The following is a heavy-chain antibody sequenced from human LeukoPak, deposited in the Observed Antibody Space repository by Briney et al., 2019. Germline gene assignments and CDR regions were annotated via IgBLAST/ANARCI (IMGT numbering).Heavy chain of an antibody. V-gene: IGHV3-23*01. CDR3: AKASYYYDSSGQFDY. CDR1: GCTFSSYA. J-gene: IGHJ4*02. Sequence: GGSLRLSCAASGCTFSSYAMSWVRQAPGKGLEWVSAISGSGGSTYYADSVKGRFTISRDNSKNTLYLQMNSLRAEDTAVYYCAKASYYYDSSGQFDYWGQGTLVTVSS. D-gene: IGHD3-22*01. CDR2: ISGSGGST.